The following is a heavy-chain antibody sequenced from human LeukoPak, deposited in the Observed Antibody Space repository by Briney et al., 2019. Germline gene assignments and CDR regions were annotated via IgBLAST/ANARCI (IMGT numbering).Heavy chain of an antibody. J-gene: IGHJ5*02. CDR3: AREDGSASYYNNWFDP. D-gene: IGHD3-10*01. V-gene: IGHV3-33*01. Sequence: GRSLRLSCAASGFTFSFYVMHWVRQAPGKGLEWVAVIWSDGSIKYYADSVKGRFTISRDNSKNTLYLQMNSLRAEDTAVYYCAREDGSASYYNNWFDPWGQGTLVTVSS. CDR2: IWSDGSIK. CDR1: GFTFSFYV.